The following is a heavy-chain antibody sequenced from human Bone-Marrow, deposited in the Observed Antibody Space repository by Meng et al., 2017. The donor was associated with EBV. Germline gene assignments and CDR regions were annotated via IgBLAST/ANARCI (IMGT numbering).Heavy chain of an antibody. CDR1: GDTFTIYD. V-gene: IGHV1-8*01. Sequence: QVQRVESGGESKKPWSSVTVSCKASGDTFTIYDINWVRQATGQGIEWMGWMNPNSGNTGYAQKFQGRVTMTRNTSISTAYMELSSLRSEDTAVYYCAREGENYWGQGTLVTVSS. D-gene: IGHD3-10*01. J-gene: IGHJ4*02. CDR3: AREGENY. CDR2: MNPNSGNT.